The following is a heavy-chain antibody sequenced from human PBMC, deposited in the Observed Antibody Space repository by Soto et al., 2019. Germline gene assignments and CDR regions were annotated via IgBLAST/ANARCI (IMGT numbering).Heavy chain of an antibody. CDR3: ARERGGGYCSGGPCSHFYYGMDV. J-gene: IGHJ6*02. CDR1: GFTFSTYW. CDR2: IKEDGSEK. Sequence: EVHLVESGGGLVQPGGSLRLSCAASGFTFSTYWMTWVRQAPGKGLEWVANIKEDGSEKHYVDSVKGRFTISRDNAKKSRYRQMNSRRGEDTAGYYCARERGGGYCSGGPCSHFYYGMDVWGQGTTVTVSS. V-gene: IGHV3-7*03. D-gene: IGHD2-15*01.